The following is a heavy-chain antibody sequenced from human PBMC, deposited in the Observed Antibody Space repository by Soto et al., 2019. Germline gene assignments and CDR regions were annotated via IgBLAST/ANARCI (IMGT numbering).Heavy chain of an antibody. V-gene: IGHV3-33*01. CDR3: ARDEKNYYDSSGSIDY. J-gene: IGHJ4*02. D-gene: IGHD3-22*01. CDR1: GFTFSSYG. CDR2: IWYDGSNK. Sequence: QVQLVESGGGVVQPGRSLRLSCAASGFTFSSYGMHWVRQAPGKGLEWVAVIWYDGSNKYYADSVKGRFTISRDNSKNMLYLQMNSLVAEDTSMYYCARDEKNYYDSSGSIDYWGQGTLVTVSS.